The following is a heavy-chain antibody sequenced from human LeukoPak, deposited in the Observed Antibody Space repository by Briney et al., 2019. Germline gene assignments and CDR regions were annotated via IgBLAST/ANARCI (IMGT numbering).Heavy chain of an antibody. J-gene: IGHJ3*02. D-gene: IGHD3-16*01. CDR2: ISAYNGNT. V-gene: IGHV1-18*01. CDR1: VYTFTSYG. CDR3: AGHSRDYDYVWGSYWAFDI. Sequence: GASVKVSCKASVYTFTSYGISWVRQAPGQGLEWMGWISAYNGNTNYAQKLQGRVTMTTDTSTSTAYMELRSLRSDDTAVYYCAGHSRDYDYVWGSYWAFDIWGQGTMVTVSS.